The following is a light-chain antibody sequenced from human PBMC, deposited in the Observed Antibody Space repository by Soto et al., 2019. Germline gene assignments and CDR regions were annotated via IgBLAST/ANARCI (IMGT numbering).Light chain of an antibody. CDR2: GAS. V-gene: IGKV3-20*01. CDR1: QSVSNNY. CDR3: QQYGSSPIT. J-gene: IGKJ5*01. Sequence: EIVLTQSPVTLSLSPGERANLSCRASQSVSNNYLAWYQQKPGQAPRLLIYGASRRATGIPDRFTGSGSGTDFTLTISRLEPEDFAVYYCQQYGSSPITFGQGTRLEIK.